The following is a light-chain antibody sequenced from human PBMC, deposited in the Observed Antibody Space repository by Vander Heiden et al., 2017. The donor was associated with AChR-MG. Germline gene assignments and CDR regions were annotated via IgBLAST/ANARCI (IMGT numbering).Light chain of an antibody. J-gene: IGLJ3*02. V-gene: IGLV1-44*01. CDR2: TDN. CDR3: AAWDDSLDGRGV. CDR1: GSNIATNA. Sequence: QSVLTQPPSASGSPGQRVTISCSGSGSNIATNAVNWYQHFPGTPPKLVIYTDNRRPSGVPDRFSGSKSGTSASLTISGLQSEDEAHYYCAAWDDSLDGRGVFGGGTKVTVL.